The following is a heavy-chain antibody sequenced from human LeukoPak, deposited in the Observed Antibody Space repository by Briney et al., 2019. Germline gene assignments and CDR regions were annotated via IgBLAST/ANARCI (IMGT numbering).Heavy chain of an antibody. J-gene: IGHJ4*02. CDR3: THSGSGSYYGGY. Sequence: ESGPTVVKPTQTLTLTCTFSGFSLSTSGMGVGWIRQPPGKALEWLALIYWNDDKRYSPSLRTRLTITKDTSKNQVVLTMTNMDPMDTGTYYCTHSGSGSYYGGYWGQGTLVAVSS. CDR1: GFSLSTSGMG. D-gene: IGHD3-10*01. V-gene: IGHV2-5*01. CDR2: IYWNDDK.